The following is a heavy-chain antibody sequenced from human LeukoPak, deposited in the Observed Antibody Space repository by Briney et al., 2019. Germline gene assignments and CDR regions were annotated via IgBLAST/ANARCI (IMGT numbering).Heavy chain of an antibody. CDR1: GYTFTSYD. J-gene: IGHJ6*02. V-gene: IGHV1-8*01. CDR3: ARVRAGYYYDSSGYPINYYYGMDV. Sequence: GASVKVSCKASGYTFTSYDINWVRQATGQGLEWMGWMNPNSGNTGHAQKLQGRVTMTRNTSISTAYMELSSLRSEDTAVYYCARVRAGYYYDSSGYPINYYYGMDVWGQGTTVTVSS. CDR2: MNPNSGNT. D-gene: IGHD3-22*01.